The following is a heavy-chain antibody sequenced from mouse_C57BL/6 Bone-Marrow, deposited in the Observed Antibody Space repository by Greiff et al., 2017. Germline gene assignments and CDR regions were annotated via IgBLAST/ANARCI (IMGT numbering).Heavy chain of an antibody. CDR3: ARWRLLRV. D-gene: IGHD2-3*01. Sequence: VQGVESGPELVKPGASVKISCKASGYAFSSSWMNWVKQRPGKGLEWIGRIYPGDGDTNYNGKFKGKATLTADKSSSTAYMQLSSLTSEDSAVYFCARWRLLRVWGTGTTVTVSS. J-gene: IGHJ1*03. CDR2: IYPGDGDT. V-gene: IGHV1-82*01. CDR1: GYAFSSSW.